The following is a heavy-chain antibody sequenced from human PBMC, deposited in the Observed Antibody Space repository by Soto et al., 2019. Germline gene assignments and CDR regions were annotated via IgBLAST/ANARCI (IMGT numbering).Heavy chain of an antibody. J-gene: IGHJ3*02. CDR3: ASVSRYSGSPMGAFDI. CDR1: GFTFSSYS. D-gene: IGHD1-26*01. CDR2: ISSSSSYI. V-gene: IGHV3-21*01. Sequence: EVQLVESGGGLVKPGGSLRLSCAASGFTFSSYSMNWVRQAPGKGLEWVSSISSSSSYIYYADSVKGRFTISRDNAKNSLDLQMNSLRAEDTAVYYCASVSRYSGSPMGAFDIWGQGTMVTVSS.